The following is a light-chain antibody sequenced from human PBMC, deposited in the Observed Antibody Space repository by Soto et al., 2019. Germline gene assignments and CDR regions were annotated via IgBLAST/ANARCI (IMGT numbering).Light chain of an antibody. J-gene: IGKJ5*01. CDR3: QQYDNHIT. V-gene: IGKV1-33*01. CDR2: DAS. CDR1: QDLSNY. Sequence: EIQMTQSPSCLFASVGDRVNMXCQASQDLSNYFNWYQQKQGKAPKPLIYDASNLETGVTSKFSGSGYGKDFNFTTSSLQPEDIATYECQQYDNHITFGQGTRLEIK.